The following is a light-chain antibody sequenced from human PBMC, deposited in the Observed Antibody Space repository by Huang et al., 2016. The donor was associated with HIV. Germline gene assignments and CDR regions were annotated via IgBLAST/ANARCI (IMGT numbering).Light chain of an antibody. CDR3: QQYNNWPPYT. CDR1: QSVNSN. CDR2: GAS. J-gene: IGKJ2*01. Sequence: EIVMTQSPATLSVSPGERATLSCRASQSVNSNLAWYQQKPGQAPRLLLYGASTRATDIPARFSGSGSGTEVTLTISSLQSEDFAVYYCQQYNNWPPYTFGQGTKLEIK. V-gene: IGKV3-15*01.